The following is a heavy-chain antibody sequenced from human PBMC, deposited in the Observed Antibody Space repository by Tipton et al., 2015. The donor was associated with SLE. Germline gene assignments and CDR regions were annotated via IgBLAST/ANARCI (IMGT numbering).Heavy chain of an antibody. D-gene: IGHD3-10*01. J-gene: IGHJ5*02. CDR1: GGSFSGYY. V-gene: IGHV4-34*01. CDR2: INHSGST. CDR3: ATTGSGSYTNWFDP. Sequence: TLSLTCAVYGGSFSGYYWSWIRQPPGKGLEWIGEINHSGSTNYNPSLKSRVTISVDTSKNQFSLKLSSVTAADTAVYYCATTGSGSYTNWFDPWGQGTLVTVSS.